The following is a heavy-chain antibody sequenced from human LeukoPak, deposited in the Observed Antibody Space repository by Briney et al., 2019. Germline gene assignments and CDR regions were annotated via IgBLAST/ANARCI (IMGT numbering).Heavy chain of an antibody. CDR3: ARSIAAAGTLLFDY. CDR2: IHSGGNT. D-gene: IGHD6-13*01. J-gene: IGHJ4*02. V-gene: IGHV3-66*01. Sequence: GGSLRLSCAASGFTVSSNSMSWVRQAPGKGLEWVSVIHSGGNTYYADSVKGRFTISRDYSKNTLYLQMNSLRAEDTAVYYCARSIAAAGTLLFDYWGQGTLVTVSS. CDR1: GFTVSSNS.